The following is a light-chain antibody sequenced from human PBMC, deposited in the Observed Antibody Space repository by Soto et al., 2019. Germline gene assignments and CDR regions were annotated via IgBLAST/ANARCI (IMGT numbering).Light chain of an antibody. CDR2: GAS. V-gene: IGKV3-20*01. Sequence: EIVLTQSPGTLSLSQGGRATLSCRASQSVSSSYLAWYQQKSGQAPRLLIYGASSRATGIPDRFSGRGSGTDFTLTVSRLEPEDFAVYYCQQYDSSPYTLGQGTKVDI. CDR3: QQYDSSPYT. J-gene: IGKJ2*01. CDR1: QSVSSSY.